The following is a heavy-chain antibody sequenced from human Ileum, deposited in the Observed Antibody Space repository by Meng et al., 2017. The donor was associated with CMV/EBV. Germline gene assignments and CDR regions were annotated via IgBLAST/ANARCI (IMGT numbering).Heavy chain of an antibody. Sequence: ASGYTFTGYYMHWVRQAPGQGLEWIGWINPNSGGTNYAQKFQSRITMTRDTSISTAYMELSRLRSDDTAVYYCARSRIVGAPNWFDPWGQGTLVTVSS. CDR2: INPNSGGT. D-gene: IGHD1-26*01. CDR1: GYTFTGYY. J-gene: IGHJ5*02. CDR3: ARSRIVGAPNWFDP. V-gene: IGHV1-2*02.